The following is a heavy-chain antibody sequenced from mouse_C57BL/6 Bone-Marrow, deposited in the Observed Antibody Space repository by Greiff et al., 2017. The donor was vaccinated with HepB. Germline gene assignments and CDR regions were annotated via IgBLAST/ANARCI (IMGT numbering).Heavy chain of an antibody. CDR2: IFPGSGST. J-gene: IGHJ4*01. CDR3: ARYLYYMGSFYAMDY. D-gene: IGHD2-1*01. CDR1: GYTFTDYY. Sequence: QVKLMESGPELVKPGASVKISCKASGYTFTDYYINWVKQRPGQGLEWIGWIFPGSGSTYYNEKFKGKATLTVDKSSSTAYMLLSSLTSEDSAVYFCARYLYYMGSFYAMDYWGQGTSVTVSS. V-gene: IGHV1-75*01.